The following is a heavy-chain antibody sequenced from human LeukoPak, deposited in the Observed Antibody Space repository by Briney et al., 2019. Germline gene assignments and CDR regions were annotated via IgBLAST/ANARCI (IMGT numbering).Heavy chain of an antibody. D-gene: IGHD6-13*01. CDR2: IYPGYSDT. CDR1: GYNFTSYW. J-gene: IGHJ4*02. CDR3: ATPGIAAAGYRY. V-gene: IGHV5-51*01. Sequence: GESLTLSCKGSGYNFTSYWIAWVRQMPGKGLEWMGMIYPGYSDTRYNPSFQGQVTISAEKSISAACLQWSSLKASDTAMYYCATPGIAAAGYRYWGQGALVTVSS.